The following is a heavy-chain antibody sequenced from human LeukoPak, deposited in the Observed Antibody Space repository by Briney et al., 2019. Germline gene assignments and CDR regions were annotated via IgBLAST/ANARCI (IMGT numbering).Heavy chain of an antibody. CDR2: MSHDGSNI. D-gene: IGHD4-17*01. CDR1: GFTFSNYV. Sequence: PGGSLRLSCASSGFTFSNYVLYWVRQAPGKGLEWVVGMSHDGSNIYYADPVKGRFTVSRDNSKNTLYLQMNSLRVEDTAVYSCARESFGDYYFDYWGQGTLVTVSS. V-gene: IGHV3-30*14. J-gene: IGHJ4*02. CDR3: ARESFGDYYFDY.